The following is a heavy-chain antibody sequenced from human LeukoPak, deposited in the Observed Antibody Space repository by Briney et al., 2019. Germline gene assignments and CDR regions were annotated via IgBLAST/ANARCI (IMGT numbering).Heavy chain of an antibody. J-gene: IGHJ3*02. CDR3: ARHSAHSSTNDAFDM. Sequence: SETLSLTCAVSGGSISSSNWWSWVRQPPGKGLEWIGEIYHSGSTNYNPSLKSRVTISVDKSKNQFSLKLSSVTAADTAVYYCARHSAHSSTNDAFDMWGQGTLVIVSS. D-gene: IGHD6-13*01. CDR1: GGSISSSNW. CDR2: IYHSGST. V-gene: IGHV4-4*02.